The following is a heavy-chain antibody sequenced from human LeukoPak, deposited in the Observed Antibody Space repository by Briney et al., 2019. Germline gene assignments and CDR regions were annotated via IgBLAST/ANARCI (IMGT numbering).Heavy chain of an antibody. V-gene: IGHV3-21*01. J-gene: IGHJ3*02. CDR2: ISSSSGYI. CDR1: GFTFSTYS. D-gene: IGHD2-2*01. Sequence: GSLTLSCSASGFTFSTYSMNWVRQAPGKGLEWVSSISSSSGYIYYADSVKGRFTISRDNAKNPLYLQMNSLRAEDTAVYYCAGGSLLWGAFDIWGQGTVDAVSS. CDR3: AGGSLLWGAFDI.